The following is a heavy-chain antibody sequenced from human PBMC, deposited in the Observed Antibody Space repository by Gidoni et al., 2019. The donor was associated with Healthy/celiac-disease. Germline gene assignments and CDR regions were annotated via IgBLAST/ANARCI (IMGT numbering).Heavy chain of an antibody. J-gene: IGHJ4*02. Sequence: APGKGLEWVSAISGSGGSTYYADSVKGRFTISRDNSKNTLYLQMNSLRAEDTAVYYCAKRGDSSGYWGNYFDYWGQGTLVTVSS. D-gene: IGHD3-22*01. V-gene: IGHV3-23*01. CDR3: AKRGDSSGYWGNYFDY. CDR2: ISGSGGST.